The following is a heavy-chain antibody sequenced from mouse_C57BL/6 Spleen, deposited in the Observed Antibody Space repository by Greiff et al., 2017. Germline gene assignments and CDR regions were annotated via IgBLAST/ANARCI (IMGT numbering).Heavy chain of an antibody. V-gene: IGHV1-61*01. CDR1: GYTFTSYW. CDR3: ARSRSSSDY. D-gene: IGHD1-1*01. CDR2: IYPSDSET. J-gene: IGHJ2*01. Sequence: QVQLQQPGAELVRPGSSVKLSCKASGYTFTSYWMDWVKQRPGQGLEWIGNIYPSDSETHYNQKFKDKATLTVDKSSSTAYMQLSSLTSEDSAVYYCARSRSSSDYWGKAPLSQSPQ.